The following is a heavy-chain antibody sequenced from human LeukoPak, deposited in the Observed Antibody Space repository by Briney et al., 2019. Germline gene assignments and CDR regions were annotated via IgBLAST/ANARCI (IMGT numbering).Heavy chain of an antibody. D-gene: IGHD6-19*01. V-gene: IGHV1-24*01. CDR2: FDPEDGET. CDR3: ATDSSGWYLFDY. CDR1: GYTLTELS. J-gene: IGHJ4*02. Sequence: GASVKVSCKVSGYTLTELSMHWVRQAPGKGLEWMGGFDPEDGETIYAQKFRGRVTMTEDTSTDTAYMELSSLRSEDTAVYYCATDSSGWYLFDYWGQGTLVAVSS.